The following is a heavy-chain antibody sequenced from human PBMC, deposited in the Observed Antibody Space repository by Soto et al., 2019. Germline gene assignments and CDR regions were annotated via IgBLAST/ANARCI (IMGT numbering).Heavy chain of an antibody. Sequence: GGSLRLSCAASGFTFSSYGMHWVRQAPGKGLEWVAFIWYDGSNKYYADSVKGRFTISRDNSKNTLYLQMNSLRAEDTAVYYCARSWTTVVNDAFDIWGQGTMVTVS. CDR2: IWYDGSNK. V-gene: IGHV3-33*01. CDR1: GFTFSSYG. CDR3: ARSWTTVVNDAFDI. J-gene: IGHJ3*02. D-gene: IGHD4-17*01.